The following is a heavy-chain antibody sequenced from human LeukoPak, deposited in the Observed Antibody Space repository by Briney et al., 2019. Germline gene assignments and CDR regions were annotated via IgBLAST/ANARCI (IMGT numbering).Heavy chain of an antibody. D-gene: IGHD1-26*01. CDR2: IYSGGST. V-gene: IGHV3-53*01. CDR3: ARDSGSYSFDY. J-gene: IGHJ4*02. Sequence: GGSVRLSCTASDFTVSSNYMSWVRQAPGKGLEWVSVIYSGGSTYYADSVKGRFTISRDNSKNTLYLQMNSLRADDTAVYYCARDSGSYSFDYWGQGTLVTVSS. CDR1: DFTVSSNY.